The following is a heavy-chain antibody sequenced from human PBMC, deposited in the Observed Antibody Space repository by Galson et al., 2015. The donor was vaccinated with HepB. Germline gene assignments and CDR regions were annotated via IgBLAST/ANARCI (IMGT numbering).Heavy chain of an antibody. CDR1: GGTFSSYA. J-gene: IGHJ6*03. D-gene: IGHD2-2*01. V-gene: IGHV1-69*13. Sequence: SVKVSCKASGGTFSSYAISWVRQAPGQGLEWMGGIIPIFVTANYAQKFQGRVTITADESTSTAYMELSSLRSEDTAVYYCASGIVVVPAGLNYYYYYMDVWGKGTTVTVSS. CDR3: ASGIVVVPAGLNYYYYYMDV. CDR2: IIPIFVTA.